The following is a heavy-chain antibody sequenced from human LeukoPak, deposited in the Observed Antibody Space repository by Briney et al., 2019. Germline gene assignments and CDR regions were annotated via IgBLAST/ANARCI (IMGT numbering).Heavy chain of an antibody. Sequence: SVKVSCKASGGTFSSYAISWVRQAPGQGLEGMGGIIPIFGTANYAQKFQGRVTITADKSTSTAYMELSSLRSEDTAVYYCASVLSGDYPQFDYWGQGTLVTVSS. V-gene: IGHV1-69*06. J-gene: IGHJ4*02. CDR2: IIPIFGTA. CDR3: ASVLSGDYPQFDY. D-gene: IGHD4-17*01. CDR1: GGTFSSYA.